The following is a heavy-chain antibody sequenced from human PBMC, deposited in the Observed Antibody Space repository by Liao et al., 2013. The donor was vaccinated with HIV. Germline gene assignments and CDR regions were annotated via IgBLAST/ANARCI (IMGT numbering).Heavy chain of an antibody. CDR1: GGSISSGSYY. D-gene: IGHD3-9*01. Sequence: QVQLQESGPGLVKPSQTLSLTCTVSGGSISSGSYYWSWIRQPAGKGLEWIGRIYTSGSTNYNPSLKSRVTISADTSKNQFSLKLSSVTAADTAMYYCARGPSYDILTGSIDHWGQGTLVTVSS. V-gene: IGHV4-61*02. CDR2: IYTSGST. J-gene: IGHJ4*02. CDR3: ARGPSYDILTGSIDH.